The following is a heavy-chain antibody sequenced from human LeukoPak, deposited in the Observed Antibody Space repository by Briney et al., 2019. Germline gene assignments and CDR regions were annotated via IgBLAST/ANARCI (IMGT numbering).Heavy chain of an antibody. CDR1: GFTFSNYG. CDR3: ARLEVTVVATIDY. Sequence: PGGPLGLSWAPSGFTFSNYGMIWVGRAPGKGPGGGADINQGGSEKYYIDSVKGRFTISRDNAKNSLYLQMNSLRAEDTAVYYCARLEVTVVATIDYWGQGTLVTVSS. D-gene: IGHD5-12*01. V-gene: IGHV3-7*01. CDR2: INQGGSEK. J-gene: IGHJ4*02.